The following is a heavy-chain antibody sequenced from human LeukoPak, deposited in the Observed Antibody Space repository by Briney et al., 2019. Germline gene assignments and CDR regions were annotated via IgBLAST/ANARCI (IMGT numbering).Heavy chain of an antibody. D-gene: IGHD6-19*01. Sequence: ASVKVSCQVSGYTLTELSMHWVRQTPGKGLEWMGGFDPEDGETIYAQKFQGRVTMTEDTSTDTAYMELSSLRSEDTAVYYCATWSIAVAGTFDYWGQGTLVTVSS. CDR2: FDPEDGET. CDR1: GYTLTELS. V-gene: IGHV1-24*01. CDR3: ATWSIAVAGTFDY. J-gene: IGHJ4*02.